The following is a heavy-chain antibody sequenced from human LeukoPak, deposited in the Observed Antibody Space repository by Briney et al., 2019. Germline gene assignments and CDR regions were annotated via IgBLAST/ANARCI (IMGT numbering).Heavy chain of an antibody. CDR2: IYHSGST. CDR3: ARSSRLYYDWVDWFDP. CDR1: GGSISSGGYS. J-gene: IGHJ5*02. Sequence: SETLSLTCAVSGGSISSGGYSWSWIRQPPGKGLEWIGYIYHSGSTYYNPSLKSRVTISVDRSKNQFSLKLSSVTAADTAVYYCARSSRLYYDWVDWFDPWGQGTLVTVSS. D-gene: IGHD3-22*01. V-gene: IGHV4-30-2*01.